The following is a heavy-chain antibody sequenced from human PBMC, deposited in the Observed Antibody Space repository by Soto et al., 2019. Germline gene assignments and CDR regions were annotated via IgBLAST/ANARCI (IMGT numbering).Heavy chain of an antibody. Sequence: EVQLVESGGGLVKPGGSLRLSCAASGFTFSSYSMNWVRQAPGKGLEWVSSISSSSSYIYYADSVKGRFTISRDNAKNLLDLQIYSVRAEDTAVYYCARQYCSGGSCHFDYWGQGTLVTVSS. D-gene: IGHD2-15*01. V-gene: IGHV3-21*01. CDR1: GFTFSSYS. CDR2: ISSSSSYI. CDR3: ARQYCSGGSCHFDY. J-gene: IGHJ4*02.